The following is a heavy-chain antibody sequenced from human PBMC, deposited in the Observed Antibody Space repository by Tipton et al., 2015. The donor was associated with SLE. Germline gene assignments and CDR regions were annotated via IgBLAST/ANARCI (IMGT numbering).Heavy chain of an antibody. V-gene: IGHV4-34*01. D-gene: IGHD3-16*01. Sequence: TLSLTCAVYGGSFSGYNWNWIRQSPEKGLEWIGEINHSGITNFNPSLESRVTISIDTSKNQFSLRLTSVTAADTAVYYCARDLWGTQATEYWGQGTLVTVSS. J-gene: IGHJ4*02. CDR3: ARDLWGTQATEY. CDR2: INHSGIT. CDR1: GGSFSGYN.